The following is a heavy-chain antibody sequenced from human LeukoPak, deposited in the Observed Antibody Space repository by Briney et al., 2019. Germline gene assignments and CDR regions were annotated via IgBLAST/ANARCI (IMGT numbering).Heavy chain of an antibody. J-gene: IGHJ4*02. CDR2: IIPIFGTA. D-gene: IGHD5-18*01. CDR1: GGTFSSYA. Sequence: SVKVSCKASGGTFSSYAISWVRQAPGQGLEWMGGIIPIFGTANYAQKFQGRVTITADVSTSTAYMELSSLRSEDTAVYYCARGSREYSYGLFDYWGQGTLVTVSS. V-gene: IGHV1-69*13. CDR3: ARGSREYSYGLFDY.